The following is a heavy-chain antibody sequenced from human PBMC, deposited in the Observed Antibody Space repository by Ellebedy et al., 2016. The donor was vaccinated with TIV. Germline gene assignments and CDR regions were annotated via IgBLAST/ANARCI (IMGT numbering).Heavy chain of an antibody. Sequence: GGSLRLSXAASGLTFSSYAMSWVRQAPGKGLEWVSAISGSGDYTYYGDSVKGRFTISRDNSKNTLYLQMNSLRAGDTAVYYCAKDITFGGVIVKDYYAMDVWGQGTTVTVSS. CDR3: AKDITFGGVIVKDYYAMDV. CDR1: GLTFSSYA. V-gene: IGHV3-23*01. D-gene: IGHD3-16*02. J-gene: IGHJ6*02. CDR2: ISGSGDYT.